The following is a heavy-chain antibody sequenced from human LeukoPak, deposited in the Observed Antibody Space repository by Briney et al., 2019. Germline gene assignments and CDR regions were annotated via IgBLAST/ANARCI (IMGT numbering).Heavy chain of an antibody. CDR3: ARDRLLEDRDYNSYYYMDV. Sequence: MAGGSLRLSCAASGFTFSSYSMNWVRQAPGKGLEWVSSISSSSSYIYYADSVKGRFTISRDNAKNSLYLQMNSLRAEDTAVYYCARDRLLEDRDYNSYYYMDVWGIGTTVTVSS. V-gene: IGHV3-21*01. J-gene: IGHJ6*03. CDR2: ISSSSSYI. D-gene: IGHD1-1*01. CDR1: GFTFSSYS.